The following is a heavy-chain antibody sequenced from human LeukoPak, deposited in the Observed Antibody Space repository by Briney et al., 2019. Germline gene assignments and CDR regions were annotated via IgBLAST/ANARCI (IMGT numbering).Heavy chain of an antibody. CDR2: ICGRGKTI. J-gene: IGHJ4*02. Sequence: TGGSLRLSCAASGFTFRGYEMNWVRQAPGKGLEWISYICGRGKTIYYADSVKGRFTISRDNSKNTLYLQMNSLRAEDTAVYYCARDSTGYSSSWSLDYWGQGTLVTVSS. CDR1: GFTFRGYE. V-gene: IGHV3-48*03. CDR3: ARDSTGYSSSWSLDY. D-gene: IGHD6-13*01.